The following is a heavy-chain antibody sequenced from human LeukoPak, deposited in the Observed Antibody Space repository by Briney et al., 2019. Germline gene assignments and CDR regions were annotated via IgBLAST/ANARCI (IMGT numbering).Heavy chain of an antibody. CDR2: IYYSGST. CDR1: GGSISSYY. D-gene: IGHD2-15*01. Sequence: SETLPLTCTVSGGSISSYYWGWIRQPPGKGLEWIGYIYYSGSTNYNPSLKSRVTISVDTSRNQFSLKLSSVTAADTAVYYCARFGRSGGSLTPLDYWGQGTLVTVSS. CDR3: ARFGRSGGSLTPLDY. J-gene: IGHJ4*02. V-gene: IGHV4-59*01.